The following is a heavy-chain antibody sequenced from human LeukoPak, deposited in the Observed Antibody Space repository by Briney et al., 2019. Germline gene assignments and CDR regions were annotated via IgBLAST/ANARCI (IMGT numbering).Heavy chain of an antibody. CDR3: ARDAGGDDFWSGSWWFDP. V-gene: IGHV4-30-2*01. CDR2: IYHSGSI. Sequence: PSQTLSLTCTVSGGSISSGGYYWSWIRQPPGKGLEWIGYIYHSGSIYYNPSLKSRVTISVDRSKNQFSLKLSSVTAADTAVYYCARDAGGDDFWSGSWWFDPWGQGTLVTVSS. J-gene: IGHJ5*02. CDR1: GGSISSGGYY. D-gene: IGHD3-3*01.